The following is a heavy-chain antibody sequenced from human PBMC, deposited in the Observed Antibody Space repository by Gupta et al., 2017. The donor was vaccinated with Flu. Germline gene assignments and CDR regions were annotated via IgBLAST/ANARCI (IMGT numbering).Heavy chain of an antibody. CDR1: GGSISSSSYY. CDR2: IYYSGST. D-gene: IGHD5-18*01. J-gene: IGHJ4*02. V-gene: IGHV4-39*01. CDR3: ARSRGYSYGPSTDY. Sequence: QLQLQESGPGLVKPSETLSLTCTVSGGSISSSSYYWGWIRQPPGKGLEWIGSIYYSGSTYYNPSLKSRVTISVDTSKNQFSLKLSSVTAADTAVYYCARSRGYSYGPSTDYWGQGTLVTVSS.